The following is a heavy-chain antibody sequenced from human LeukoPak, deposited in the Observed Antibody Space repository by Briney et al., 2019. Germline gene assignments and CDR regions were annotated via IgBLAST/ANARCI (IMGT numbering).Heavy chain of an antibody. V-gene: IGHV4-59*01. J-gene: IGHJ4*02. CDR1: GDSMTSYY. CDR3: ARDKVITMVRGAPTEYYFDS. CDR2: VYYSGRT. Sequence: PSETLSLTCTVSGDSMTSYYWGWIRQPPGKGLEWIGHVYYSGRTNYNPSLKSRGTISVDTSKSQFSLKLISVTAADTAVYYCARDKVITMVRGAPTEYYFDSWGQGTLVTVSS. D-gene: IGHD3-10*01.